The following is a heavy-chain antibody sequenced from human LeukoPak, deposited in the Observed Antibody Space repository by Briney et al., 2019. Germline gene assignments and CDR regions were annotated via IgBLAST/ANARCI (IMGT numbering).Heavy chain of an antibody. J-gene: IGHJ4*02. CDR3: ARGDSYGYGY. D-gene: IGHD5-18*01. CDR1: GFTFSGFV. CDR2: ISGGGGGT. Sequence: GGSLRLSCAASGFTFSGFVMSWVRQAPGKGLEWVSAISGGGGGTYYADSVKGRFTISRDNAKNSLYLQMNSLRAEDTAVYYCARGDSYGYGYWGQGTLVTVSS. V-gene: IGHV3-23*01.